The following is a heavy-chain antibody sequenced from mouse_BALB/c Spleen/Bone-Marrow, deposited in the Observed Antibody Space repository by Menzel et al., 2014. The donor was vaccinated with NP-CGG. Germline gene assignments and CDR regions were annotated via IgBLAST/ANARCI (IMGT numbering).Heavy chain of an antibody. CDR1: GFTFSSYY. J-gene: IGHJ4*01. Sequence: EVMLVESGGGLVKLGGSLKLSCAASGFTFSSYYMSWVRQTPEKRLELVTAINSNGGSTYYPDTVKGRFTISRDNAKNTLYLQMSSLKSEDTALHYCARLGNDDAMDYWGQGTSVTVSS. D-gene: IGHD2-12*01. CDR3: ARLGNDDAMDY. V-gene: IGHV5-6-2*01. CDR2: INSNGGST.